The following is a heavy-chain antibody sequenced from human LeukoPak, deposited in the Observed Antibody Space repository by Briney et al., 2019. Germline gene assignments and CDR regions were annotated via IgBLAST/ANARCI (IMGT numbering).Heavy chain of an antibody. D-gene: IGHD3-22*01. V-gene: IGHV3-21*01. CDR2: ISSSSSYI. CDR1: GFTFSSYS. CDR3: ARDNYYDRPYYFDY. Sequence: GGSLRLPCAASGFTFSSYSMNWVRQAPGKRLEWVSSISSSSSYIYYADSVEGRFTISRDNAKNSLYLQMNSLRAEDTAVYYCARDNYYDRPYYFDYWGQGTLVTVSS. J-gene: IGHJ4*02.